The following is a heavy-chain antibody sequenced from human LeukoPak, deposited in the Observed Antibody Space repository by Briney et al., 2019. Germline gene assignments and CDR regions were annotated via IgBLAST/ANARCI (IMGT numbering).Heavy chain of an antibody. Sequence: GGSLRLSCAASGFSFSSYSMNWVRQAPGKGLEWVSYISSSSSSIYYADSVKGRFTISRDNSKNTLYLQMNSLRVEDTAVYYCARLTAAGRRTDFDYWGQGTLVTVSS. V-gene: IGHV3-48*01. J-gene: IGHJ4*02. CDR2: ISSSSSSI. CDR3: ARLTAAGRRTDFDY. D-gene: IGHD6-13*01. CDR1: GFSFSSYS.